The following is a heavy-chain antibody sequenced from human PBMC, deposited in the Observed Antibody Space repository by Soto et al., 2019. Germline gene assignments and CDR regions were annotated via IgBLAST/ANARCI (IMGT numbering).Heavy chain of an antibody. CDR2: IWHDGSEK. J-gene: IGHJ4*02. CDR1: GFTFSDYG. D-gene: IGHD6-19*01. V-gene: IGHV3-33*01. CDR3: AREGSVAGTSLIDS. Sequence: QVQLVESGGGVVQPGRSLRISCAASGFTFSDYGMHWVRQAPGKGLEWVAVIWHDGSEKYYADSVKGRFNISRDNSKNTLYLQVNNLRVEDTAVYYCAREGSVAGTSLIDSWGQGALVTVSS.